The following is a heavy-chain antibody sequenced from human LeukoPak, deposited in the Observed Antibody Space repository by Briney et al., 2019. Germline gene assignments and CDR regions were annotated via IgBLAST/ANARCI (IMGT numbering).Heavy chain of an antibody. CDR2: IHPNSGGT. Sequence: GASVKVSRKASGFSFTDYYIHWVRQAPGQGLEWMGWIHPNSGGTNYAQNFQGRVTMTGDTSITTTYMELGRLTSDDTAMYYCARVPLTLSPGSDYWGQGTLVTVSS. J-gene: IGHJ4*02. V-gene: IGHV1-2*02. CDR1: GFSFTDYY. CDR3: ARVPLTLSPGSDY. D-gene: IGHD3-10*02.